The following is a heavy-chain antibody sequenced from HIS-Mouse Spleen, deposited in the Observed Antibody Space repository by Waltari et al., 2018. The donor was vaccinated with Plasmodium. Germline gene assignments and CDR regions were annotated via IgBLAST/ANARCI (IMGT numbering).Heavy chain of an antibody. Sequence: EVQLVESGGGLVTPGGSLGLSCAVSGSTFSSYWMSWVRQAPGKGLEWVANIKQDGSEKYYVDSVKGRFTISRDNAKNSLYLQMNSLRAEDTAVYYCASSWYWYFDLWGRGTLVTVSS. D-gene: IGHD6-13*01. J-gene: IGHJ2*01. V-gene: IGHV3-7*01. CDR1: GSTFSSYW. CDR3: ASSWYWYFDL. CDR2: IKQDGSEK.